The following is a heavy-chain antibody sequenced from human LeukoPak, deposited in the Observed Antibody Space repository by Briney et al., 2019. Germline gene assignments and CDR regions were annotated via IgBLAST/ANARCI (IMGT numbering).Heavy chain of an antibody. V-gene: IGHV4-59*01. Sequence: SETLSLTCTVSGGSISSYYWSWIRQPPGKGLEWIGYIYYSGSTNYNPSLKSRVTISVDTSKNQFSLKLSSVTAADTAVYCCARSLLWFGEPGDAFDIWGQGTMVTVSS. CDR1: GGSISSYY. CDR2: IYYSGST. D-gene: IGHD3-10*01. CDR3: ARSLLWFGEPGDAFDI. J-gene: IGHJ3*02.